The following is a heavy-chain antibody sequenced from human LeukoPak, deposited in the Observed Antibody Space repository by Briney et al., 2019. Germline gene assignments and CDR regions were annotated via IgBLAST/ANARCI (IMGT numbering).Heavy chain of an antibody. CDR3: AKDLVGWDDAFDI. CDR1: GFTFSSYW. V-gene: IGHV3-30*02. Sequence: GGSLRLSCAASGFTFSSYWMSWVRQAPGKGLEWVAFIRYDGSNKYYADSVKGRFTISRDNSKNTLYLQMNSLRAEDTAVYYCAKDLVGWDDAFDIWGQGTMVTVSS. J-gene: IGHJ3*02. CDR2: IRYDGSNK. D-gene: IGHD1-26*01.